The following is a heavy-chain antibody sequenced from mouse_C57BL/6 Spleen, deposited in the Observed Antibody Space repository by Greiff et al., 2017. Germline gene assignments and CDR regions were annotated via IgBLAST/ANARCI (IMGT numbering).Heavy chain of an antibody. CDR2: IYHRDGST. Sequence: VQLQQSGPELVKPGASVKLSCKASGYTFTSYEINWVKQRPGQGLEWIGWIYHRDGSTKYNEKFKGKATLPVDTSSSTAYMELHSLTSEDSAVYFCARERVGDYWGQGTTLTVSS. V-gene: IGHV1-85*01. D-gene: IGHD1-1*01. CDR3: ARERVGDY. J-gene: IGHJ2*01. CDR1: GYTFTSYE.